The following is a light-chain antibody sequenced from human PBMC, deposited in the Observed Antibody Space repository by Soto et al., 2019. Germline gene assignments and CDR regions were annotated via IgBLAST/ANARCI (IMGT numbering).Light chain of an antibody. CDR3: QQYHTLPIT. Sequence: EIEMTQYQSSLSASVGDRFTITCQASQDISNSISWYRQRPGKAPKLVIHDASTLETGVPSRLSGSGSGTEFTFTITSLQSEDIATYYCQQYHTLPITFG. CDR1: QDISNS. V-gene: IGKV1-33*01. J-gene: IGKJ5*01. CDR2: DAS.